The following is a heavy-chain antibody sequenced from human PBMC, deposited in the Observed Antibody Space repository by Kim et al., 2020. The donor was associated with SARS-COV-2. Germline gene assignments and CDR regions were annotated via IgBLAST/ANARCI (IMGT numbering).Heavy chain of an antibody. V-gene: IGHV4-34*01. Sequence: SETLSLTCAVYGGSFSGYYWSWIRQPPGKGLEWIGEIHHSGSTNYNPSLKSRVTISVDTSKNQFSLKLSSVTAADTAVYYCARGLGYSNYFLASPNKSYYYYGMDVWGKGTTVTDSS. J-gene: IGHJ6*04. CDR2: IHHSGST. CDR3: ARGLGYSNYFLASPNKSYYYYGMDV. CDR1: GGSFSGYY. D-gene: IGHD4-4*01.